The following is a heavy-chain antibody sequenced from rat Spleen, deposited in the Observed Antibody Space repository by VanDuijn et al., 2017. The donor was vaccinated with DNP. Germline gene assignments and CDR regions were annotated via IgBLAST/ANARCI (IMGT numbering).Heavy chain of an antibody. CDR3: ARGDYYSIYSPHWFAY. CDR1: GFTFSNYY. CDR2: ISTSGSRA. D-gene: IGHD1-2*01. V-gene: IGHV5S11*01. Sequence: EVQLVESGGGLVQPGRSLKLSCAASGFTFSNYYMAWVRQAPKKGLEWVATISTSGSRAYYPDSVKGRFTISRDDAKSSLYLQMNSLKSEETATYYCARGDYYSIYSPHWFAYWGQGTLVTVSS. J-gene: IGHJ3*01.